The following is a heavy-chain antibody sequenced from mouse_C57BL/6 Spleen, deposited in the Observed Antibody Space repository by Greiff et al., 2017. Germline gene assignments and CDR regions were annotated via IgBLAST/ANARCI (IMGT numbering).Heavy chain of an antibody. J-gene: IGHJ2*01. CDR1: GYTFTTYP. D-gene: IGHD2-1*01. V-gene: IGHV1-47*01. CDR2: FHPYNDDT. CDR3: ARGGISGNENYYFDY. Sequence: QVQLKESGAELVKPGASVKMSCKASGYTFTTYPIEWMKQNHGKSLEWIGNFHPYNDDTKYNEKFKGKATLTVEKSSSTVYLELSRLTSDDSAVYYCARGGISGNENYYFDYWGQGTTLTVSS.